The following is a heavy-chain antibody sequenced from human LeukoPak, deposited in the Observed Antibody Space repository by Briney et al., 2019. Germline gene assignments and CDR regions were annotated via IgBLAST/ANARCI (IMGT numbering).Heavy chain of an antibody. CDR2: INPNSGGT. CDR1: GYTFTGYY. D-gene: IGHD6-6*01. Sequence: ASVKVSCKASGYTFTGYYMHWVRQAPGQGIEWMGWINPNSGGTNYAQKFQGRVTMTRDTSISTAYMELSKLRSDDTAVYYCASGRQIAALPWWFDPWGQGTLVTVSS. J-gene: IGHJ5*02. V-gene: IGHV1-2*02. CDR3: ASGRQIAALPWWFDP.